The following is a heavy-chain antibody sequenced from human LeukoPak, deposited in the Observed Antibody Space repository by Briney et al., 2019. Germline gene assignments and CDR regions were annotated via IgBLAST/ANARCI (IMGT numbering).Heavy chain of an antibody. Sequence: ASEKVSCKASGYTFTGYYIHWVRQAPGQGLEWMGWINTNSGGTKYAQKFQGRVTMTRDTSISTAYMELSRLTSDDTAVYYCARDAIVRDYSNSDYWGQGTLVTVSS. CDR2: INTNSGGT. V-gene: IGHV1-2*02. CDR3: ARDAIVRDYSNSDY. CDR1: GYTFTGYY. J-gene: IGHJ4*02. D-gene: IGHD4-11*01.